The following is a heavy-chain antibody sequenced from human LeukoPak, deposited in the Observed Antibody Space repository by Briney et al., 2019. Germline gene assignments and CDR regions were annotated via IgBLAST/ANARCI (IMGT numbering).Heavy chain of an antibody. CDR3: ANSPHSGYRNYWYFDL. Sequence: PGGSLRLSCAASGITFSSYAMSWVRQAPGKGLEWVSAISGSGGSTYYADSVKGRFTISRDNSKNTLYLQMNSLRAEDTAVYYCANSPHSGYRNYWYFDLWGRGTLVTVSS. J-gene: IGHJ2*01. V-gene: IGHV3-23*01. D-gene: IGHD6-13*01. CDR2: ISGSGGST. CDR1: GITFSSYA.